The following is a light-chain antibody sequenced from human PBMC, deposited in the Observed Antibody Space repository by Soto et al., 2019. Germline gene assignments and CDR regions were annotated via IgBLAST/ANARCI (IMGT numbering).Light chain of an antibody. CDR1: NSNIGNNA. V-gene: IGLV1-36*01. CDR3: AAWDDSLNGPV. CDR2: YDD. Sequence: QSVLTQPPSVSGAPRQRVTISCSGSNSNIGNNAVNWYQQLPGKAPKLLIYYDDLLPSGVSDRFSGSKSGTSASLAISGLQSEDEAGYYCAAWDDSLNGPVFGAGTKLTVL. J-gene: IGLJ2*01.